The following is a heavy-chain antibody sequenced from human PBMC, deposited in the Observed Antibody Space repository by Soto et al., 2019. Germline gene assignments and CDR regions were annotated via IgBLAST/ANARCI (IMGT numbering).Heavy chain of an antibody. CDR1: GYTFTSYY. V-gene: IGHV1-46*01. J-gene: IGHJ4*02. D-gene: IGHD1-7*01. CDR3: ARDPHGRSNWNYGGLDY. Sequence: GASVKVSCKASGYTFTSYYMHWVRQAPGQGLEWMGIINPSGGSTSYAQKLQGRVTMTRDTSTSTVYMELSSLRSEDTAEYYCARDPHGRSNWNYGGLDYWGQGTLVTVSS. CDR2: INPSGGST.